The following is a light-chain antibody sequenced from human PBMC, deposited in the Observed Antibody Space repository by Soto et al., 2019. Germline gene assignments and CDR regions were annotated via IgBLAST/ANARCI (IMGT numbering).Light chain of an antibody. Sequence: QSVLTQPPSASGSPGQSVTISCTGTSSDVGGYNYVSWYQQHPGKAPKLIIYEVRERPSGVPDRFSGSKSGNTASLTVSGLQAEDEADYYCRSYVGSDKYVFGTGTKVTVL. J-gene: IGLJ1*01. CDR3: RSYVGSDKYV. V-gene: IGLV2-8*01. CDR2: EVR. CDR1: SSDVGGYNY.